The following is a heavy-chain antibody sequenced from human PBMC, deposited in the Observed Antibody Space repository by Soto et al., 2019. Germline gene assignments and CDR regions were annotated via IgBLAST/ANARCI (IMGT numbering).Heavy chain of an antibody. CDR1: GYTFTGYY. D-gene: IGHD6-13*01. CDR2: INPNSGGT. CDR3: ARGGFIAAAQYYFDY. J-gene: IGHJ4*02. Sequence: QVQLVQSGAEVKKPGASVKVSCKASGYTFTGYYMHWVRQAPGQGLEWMGWINPNSGGTNYAQKFQGWVTMTRDTSISTAYMELSWLRSDDTAVYYCARGGFIAAAQYYFDYWGQGTLVTVSS. V-gene: IGHV1-2*04.